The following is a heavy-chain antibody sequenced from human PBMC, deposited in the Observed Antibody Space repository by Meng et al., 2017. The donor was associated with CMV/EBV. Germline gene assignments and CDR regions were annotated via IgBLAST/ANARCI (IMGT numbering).Heavy chain of an antibody. CDR1: GFTFGDYA. D-gene: IGHD4-23*01. CDR3: ARDGGDYGGNTDY. J-gene: IGHJ4*02. CDR2: ISSSGSTI. Sequence: GESLKISCTASGFTFGDYAMSWVRQAPGKGLEWVSYISSSGSTIYYADSVEGRFTISRDNAKNSLYLQMNSLRAEDTAVYYCARDGGDYGGNTDYWGQGTLVTVSS. V-gene: IGHV3-11*01.